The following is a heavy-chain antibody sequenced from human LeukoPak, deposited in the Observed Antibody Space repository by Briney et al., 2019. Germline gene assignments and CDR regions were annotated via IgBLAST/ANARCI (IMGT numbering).Heavy chain of an antibody. CDR3: ARAIAYCGGDCYGRVGTFDY. CDR1: GGTFSSYT. Sequence: VASVKVSCKASGGTFSSYTISWVRQAPGQGLEWMGRIIPILGIANSAQKFQGRVTITADKSTSTAYMELSSLRSEDTAVYYCARAIAYCGGDCYGRVGTFDYWGQGTLVTVSS. J-gene: IGHJ4*02. V-gene: IGHV1-69*02. D-gene: IGHD2-21*01. CDR2: IIPILGIA.